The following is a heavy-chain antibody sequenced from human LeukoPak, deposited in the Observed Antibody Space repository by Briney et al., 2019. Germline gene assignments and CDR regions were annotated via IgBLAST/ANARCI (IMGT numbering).Heavy chain of an antibody. J-gene: IGHJ5*02. CDR1: GGTFSSYA. CDR2: IIPIFGTA. V-gene: IGHV1-69*05. Sequence: SVKVSCKASGGTFSSYAISWVRQAPGQGLEWMGGIIPIFGTATYAQKFQGRVTITTDESTSTAYMELSSLRSEDTAVYYCARSAEGGSYYSGHNWFDPWGQGTLVTVSS. CDR3: ARSAEGGSYYSGHNWFDP. D-gene: IGHD1-26*01.